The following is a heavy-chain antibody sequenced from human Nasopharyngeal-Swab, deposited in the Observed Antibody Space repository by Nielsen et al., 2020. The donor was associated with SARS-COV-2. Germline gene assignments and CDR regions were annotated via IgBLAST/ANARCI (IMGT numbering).Heavy chain of an antibody. J-gene: IGHJ3*02. CDR2: IYTSGST. D-gene: IGHD3-22*01. Sequence: SETLSLTCTVSGGSISSGSYYWSWIRQPAGKGLEWIGRIYTSGSTNYNPSLKSRVTISVDTSKNQFSLKLSSVTAADTAVYYCARGFHYYDRSANDAFDIWGQGTMVTVSS. CDR3: ARGFHYYDRSANDAFDI. CDR1: GGSISSGSYY. V-gene: IGHV4-61*02.